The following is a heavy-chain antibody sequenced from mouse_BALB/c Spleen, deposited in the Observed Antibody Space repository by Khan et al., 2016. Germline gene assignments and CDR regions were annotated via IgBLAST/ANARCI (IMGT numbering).Heavy chain of an antibody. J-gene: IGHJ4*01. D-gene: IGHD1-2*01. CDR2: IRLKSNNYAT. Sequence: EVKLEESGGGLVQPGGSMKLSCVASGFTFSNYWMIWVRQSPEKGLEWVAEIRLKSNNYATYYAESVKGRFIISRDDSKSDVYLHMNNLRAEDTGVYYCSRILRLLDYWGQGTSVTVSS. CDR3: SRILRLLDY. V-gene: IGHV6-6*02. CDR1: GFTFSNYW.